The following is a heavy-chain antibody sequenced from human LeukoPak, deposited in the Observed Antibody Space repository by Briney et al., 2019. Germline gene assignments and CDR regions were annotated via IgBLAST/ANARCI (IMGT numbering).Heavy chain of an antibody. J-gene: IGHJ6*04. CDR2: IDPSDSYT. CDR3: ARRQLEYYYGSGSPAGGMDV. Sequence: NRGESLKISCKGSGYSFTSYWISWVRQMPGKGLEWMGRIDPSDSYTNYGPSFQGHVTISADKSISTAYLQWSSLKASDTAMYYCARRQLEYYYGSGSPAGGMDVWGKGTTVTVSS. V-gene: IGHV5-10-1*01. D-gene: IGHD3-10*01. CDR1: GYSFTSYW.